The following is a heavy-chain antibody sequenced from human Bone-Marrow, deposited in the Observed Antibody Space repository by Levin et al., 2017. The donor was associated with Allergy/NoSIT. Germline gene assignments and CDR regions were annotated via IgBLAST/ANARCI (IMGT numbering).Heavy chain of an antibody. Sequence: SGPTLVKPTETLTLTCTVSGFSLSHARMGVSWIRPPPGKALEWLAHIFSNDEKSYSTSLKSRLTISKDTSKSQVVLTMTNMDPVDTATYYCARIDTVTTLDYYYYMDVWGKGTTVTVSS. V-gene: IGHV2-26*01. CDR2: IFSNDEK. D-gene: IGHD4-17*01. J-gene: IGHJ6*03. CDR1: GFSLSHARMG. CDR3: ARIDTVTTLDYYYYMDV.